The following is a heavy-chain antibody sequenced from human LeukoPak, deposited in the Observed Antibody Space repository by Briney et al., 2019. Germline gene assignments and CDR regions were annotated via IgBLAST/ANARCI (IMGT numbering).Heavy chain of an antibody. Sequence: GGSLRLSCAASGFTFSSYGMSWVRQAPGKGLEWVSAISGSGGSTYYADSVKGRFTISRDNAKNSLFLQMNSLRAEDTAVYYCARGSFLITFGGFIGWGQGTLVTVSS. CDR2: ISGSGGST. D-gene: IGHD3-16*02. CDR3: ARGSFLITFGGFIG. CDR1: GFTFSSYG. J-gene: IGHJ4*02. V-gene: IGHV3-23*01.